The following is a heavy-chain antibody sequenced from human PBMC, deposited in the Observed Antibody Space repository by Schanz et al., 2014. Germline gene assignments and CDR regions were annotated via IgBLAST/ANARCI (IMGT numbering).Heavy chain of an antibody. Sequence: EVQLVESGGGLVQPGGSLRLSCAASGFTVSSNYMSWVRQAPGKGLEWVSITYSGGSTYYADSVKGRFTISRDLSSNTLYLQMNSLRADDSAIYYCAKDHPSSGWPAFDVWGQGTQVTVSS. CDR2: TYSGGST. J-gene: IGHJ4*02. D-gene: IGHD6-19*01. CDR3: AKDHPSSGWPAFDV. CDR1: GFTVSSNY. V-gene: IGHV3-66*01.